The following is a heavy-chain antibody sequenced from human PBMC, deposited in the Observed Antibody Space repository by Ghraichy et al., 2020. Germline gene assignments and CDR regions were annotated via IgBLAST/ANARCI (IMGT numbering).Heavy chain of an antibody. CDR1: GGSISSYY. CDR3: RAYSGSYGDDY. CDR2: IYYSGST. V-gene: IGHV4-59*01. D-gene: IGHD1-26*01. J-gene: IGHJ4*02. Sequence: TLSLTCTVSGGSISSYYWSWIRQPPGKGLEWIGYIYYSGSTNYNPSLKSRVTISVDTSKNQFSLKLSSVTAADTAVYYCRAYSGSYGDDYWGQGTLVTVSS.